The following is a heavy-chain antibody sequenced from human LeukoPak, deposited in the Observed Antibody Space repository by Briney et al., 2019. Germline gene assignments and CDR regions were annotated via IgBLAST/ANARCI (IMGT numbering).Heavy chain of an antibody. Sequence: PGGSLRLSCAASGFTFSDYYMSWICQAPGKGLEWVSYISSSGSTIYYADSVKGRFTISRDNAKNSLYLQMNSLRAEDTAVYYCAGTQDFGVVIGGFDPWGQGTLVTVSS. J-gene: IGHJ5*02. V-gene: IGHV3-11*04. CDR2: ISSSGSTI. CDR1: GFTFSDYY. CDR3: AGTQDFGVVIGGFDP. D-gene: IGHD3-3*01.